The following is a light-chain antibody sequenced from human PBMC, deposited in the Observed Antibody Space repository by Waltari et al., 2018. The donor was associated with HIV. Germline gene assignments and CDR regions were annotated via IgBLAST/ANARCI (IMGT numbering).Light chain of an antibody. V-gene: IGKV4-1*01. CDR3: QQYYSTPRT. CDR1: QSDLYISNNNNY. J-gene: IGKJ1*01. CDR2: WAS. Sequence: IVMTQSLDSLAVSLGERASINCKSSQSDLYISNNNNYLAWYQQKPGQPPKLLIYWASTRESGVPGRFRSSGSGTDFTLTISSLQAEDVALYYCQQYYSTPRTFGQGTKVEVK.